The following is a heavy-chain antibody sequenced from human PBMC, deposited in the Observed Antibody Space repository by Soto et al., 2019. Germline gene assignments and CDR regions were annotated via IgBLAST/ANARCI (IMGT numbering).Heavy chain of an antibody. CDR2: ISYDGSNK. CDR1: GFTFSSYA. Sequence: VQLLESGGGLVQPGGSLRLSCAASGFTFSSYAMHWVRQAPGKGLEWVAVISYDGSNKYYADSVKGRFTISRDNSKNTLYLQMNSLRAEDTAVYYCAREKGYSSMVIFDYWGQGTLVTVSS. CDR3: AREKGYSSMVIFDY. J-gene: IGHJ4*02. V-gene: IGHV3-30-3*01. D-gene: IGHD5-18*01.